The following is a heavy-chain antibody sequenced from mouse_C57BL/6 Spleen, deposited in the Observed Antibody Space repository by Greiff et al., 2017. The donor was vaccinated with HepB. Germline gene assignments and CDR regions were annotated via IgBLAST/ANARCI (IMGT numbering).Heavy chain of an antibody. CDR2: ISSGGSYT. V-gene: IGHV5-6*01. D-gene: IGHD3-2*02. CDR1: GFTFSSYG. CDR3: AREAQATGDY. J-gene: IGHJ2*01. Sequence: EVQGVESGGDLVKPGGSLKLSCAASGFTFSSYGMSWVRQTPDKRLEWVATISSGGSYTYYPDSVKGRFTISRDNAKKTLYLQMSSLKSEDTAMYYCAREAQATGDYWGQGTTLTVSS.